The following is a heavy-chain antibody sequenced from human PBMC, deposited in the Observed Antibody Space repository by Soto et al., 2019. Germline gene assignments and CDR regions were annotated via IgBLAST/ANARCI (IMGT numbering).Heavy chain of an antibody. Sequence: GGSLRLSCAASGFTFNTYSMNWVRQAPGKGLEWVSSISSSSSYIYYADSVKGRFAISRDNAKNSLYLQMNSLRAEDTAVYYCARGHDPFSSGYPYYYYYGTDVWGQGTTVTVSS. CDR2: ISSSSSYI. V-gene: IGHV3-21*01. J-gene: IGHJ6*02. D-gene: IGHD3-22*01. CDR3: ARGHDPFSSGYPYYYYYGTDV. CDR1: GFTFNTYS.